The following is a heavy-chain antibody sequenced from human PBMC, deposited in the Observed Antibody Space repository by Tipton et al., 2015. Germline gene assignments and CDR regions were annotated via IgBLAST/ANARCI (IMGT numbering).Heavy chain of an antibody. CDR1: GYTFTSFD. CDR3: ARARGRHGGLFDS. CDR2: ISPYNGDA. Sequence: QLVQSGAEVKKPGASVKVSCKTSGYTFTSFDITWVRQAPGQGLECMGWISPYNGDANYAHNVQGRVTMTTDTSTSTAYMEMRSLRSDDTAVYYCARARGRHGGLFDSWGQGTLVTVSS. V-gene: IGHV1-18*01. J-gene: IGHJ4*02. D-gene: IGHD4-23*01.